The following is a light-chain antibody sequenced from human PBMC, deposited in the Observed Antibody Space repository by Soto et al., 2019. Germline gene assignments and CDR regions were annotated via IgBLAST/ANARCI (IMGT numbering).Light chain of an antibody. CDR1: QSISSW. CDR2: KAS. J-gene: IGKJ1*01. Sequence: IQMTQSPSTLSASVGDRVTITCRASQSISSWLAWYQQKPGKAPKLLIYKASSLESGVPSRFRGSGSGTELTITISSLQPDDFETYYCQQYNSYSWTFGQGTKVDIK. CDR3: QQYNSYSWT. V-gene: IGKV1-5*03.